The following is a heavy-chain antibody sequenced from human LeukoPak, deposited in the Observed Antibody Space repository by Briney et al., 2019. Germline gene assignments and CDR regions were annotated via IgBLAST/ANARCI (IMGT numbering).Heavy chain of an antibody. V-gene: IGHV3-30*18. J-gene: IGHJ4*02. CDR1: GFTFSSHA. CDR3: AKDLVGVAATLIDF. D-gene: IGHD2-15*01. CDR2: ISKDGSNE. Sequence: GRSLRLSCVASGFTFSSHAMHWVRQAPGKGLPWVAVISKDGSNEYYADSVKGRFTISRDNSKNTLYLQMNSLRVEDTAVYHCAKDLVGVAATLIDFWGQGALVTVST.